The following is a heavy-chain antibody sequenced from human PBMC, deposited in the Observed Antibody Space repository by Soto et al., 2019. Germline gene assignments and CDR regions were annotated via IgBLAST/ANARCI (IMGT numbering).Heavy chain of an antibody. CDR1: GDSVSSNSAA. V-gene: IGHV6-1*01. Sequence: PSQTLSLTCAISGDSVSSNSAAWNWIRQSPSRGLEWLGRTYYRSKWYNDYAVSVKSRITINPDTSKNQFSLQLNSVTPEDTAVYYCARTKSYDSSGYYYVLGLGSWFDPWGQGTLVTVSS. CDR2: TYYRSKWYN. D-gene: IGHD3-22*01. CDR3: ARTKSYDSSGYYYVLGLGSWFDP. J-gene: IGHJ5*02.